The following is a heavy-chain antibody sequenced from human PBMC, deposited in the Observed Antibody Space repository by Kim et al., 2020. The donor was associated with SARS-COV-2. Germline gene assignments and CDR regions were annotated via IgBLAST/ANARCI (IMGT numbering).Heavy chain of an antibody. J-gene: IGHJ4*02. CDR3: ARRAVVVITTRWHYFDY. D-gene: IGHD3-22*01. V-gene: IGHV4-39*01. Sequence: SETLSLTCTVSGGSISSSSYYWGWIRQPPGKGLEWIGSIYYSGSTYYNPSLKSRVTISVDTSKNQFSLKLSSVTAADTAVYYCARRAVVVITTRWHYFDYWGQGTLVTVSS. CDR1: GGSISSSSYY. CDR2: IYYSGST.